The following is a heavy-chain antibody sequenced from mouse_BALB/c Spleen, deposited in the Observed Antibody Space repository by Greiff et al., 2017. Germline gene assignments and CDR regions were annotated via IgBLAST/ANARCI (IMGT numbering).Heavy chain of an antibody. Sequence: EVQLVESGGGLVKPGGSLKLSCAASGFAFSSYDMSWVRQTPEKRLEWVAYISSGGGSTYYPDTVKGRFTISRDNAKNTLYLQMSSLKSEDTAMYYCARGGSSLYYFDDWGQGTTLTVSS. J-gene: IGHJ2*01. CDR2: ISSGGGST. D-gene: IGHD1-1*01. V-gene: IGHV5-12-1*01. CDR1: GFAFSSYD. CDR3: ARGGSSLYYFDD.